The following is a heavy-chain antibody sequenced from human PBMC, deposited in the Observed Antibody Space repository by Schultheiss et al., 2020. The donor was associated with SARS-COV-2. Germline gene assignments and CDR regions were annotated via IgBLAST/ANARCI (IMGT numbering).Heavy chain of an antibody. Sequence: SVKVSCKASGFTFTSSAMQWVRQARGQRLEWMGWIVVGSGHTNYAQKFQGRVTITRDTSASTAYMELSRLRSDDTAVYYCARGGQWLVRGFHFDYWGQGTLVTVSS. V-gene: IGHV1-58*02. CDR1: GFTFTSSA. J-gene: IGHJ4*02. D-gene: IGHD6-19*01. CDR3: ARGGQWLVRGFHFDY. CDR2: IVVGSGHT.